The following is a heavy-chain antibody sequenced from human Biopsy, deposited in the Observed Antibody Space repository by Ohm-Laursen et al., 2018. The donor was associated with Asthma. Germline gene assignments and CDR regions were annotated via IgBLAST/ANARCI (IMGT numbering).Heavy chain of an antibody. Sequence: SLRLSCTASGFTFADYGMHWVRQAPGKGLEWVSGISWNSGSIGYADSVKGRFAISRDNAKNSLYLQMNSLRVEDTALYYCAKATLGDIGKDYWGQGTLVTVSS. D-gene: IGHD2-21*01. CDR1: GFTFADYG. CDR3: AKATLGDIGKDY. V-gene: IGHV3-9*01. CDR2: ISWNSGSI. J-gene: IGHJ4*02.